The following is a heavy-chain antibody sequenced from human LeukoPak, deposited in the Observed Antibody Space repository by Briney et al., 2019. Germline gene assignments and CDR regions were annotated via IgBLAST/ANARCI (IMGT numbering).Heavy chain of an antibody. CDR1: GFTFSDYY. Sequence: GGSLRLSCAASGFTFSDYYMSWIRQAPGKGLEWVANIKQDGSEKYYVDSVKGRFTISRDNAKNSLYLQMNSLRAEDTAVYYCARERASSSWGYYYYMDVWGKGTTVTISS. CDR3: ARERASSSWGYYYYMDV. J-gene: IGHJ6*03. CDR2: IKQDGSEK. V-gene: IGHV3-7*01. D-gene: IGHD6-13*01.